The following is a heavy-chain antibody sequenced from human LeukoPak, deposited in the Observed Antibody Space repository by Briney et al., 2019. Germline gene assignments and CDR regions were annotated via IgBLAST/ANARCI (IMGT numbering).Heavy chain of an antibody. D-gene: IGHD2-21*02. V-gene: IGHV4-39*01. J-gene: IGHJ3*01. Sequence: SETLSLTCTVSGGSISSSNYYWVWTRQPPAKGLEWIATIFHNGGTSYNPSLKSRLTISVDTYHNQFSLPLSSVTAADTAVYYCAKHSDYVGDSSLDTDAFDVWGRGTMVTVSS. CDR3: AKHSDYVGDSSLDTDAFDV. CDR1: GGSISSSNYY. CDR2: IFHNGGT.